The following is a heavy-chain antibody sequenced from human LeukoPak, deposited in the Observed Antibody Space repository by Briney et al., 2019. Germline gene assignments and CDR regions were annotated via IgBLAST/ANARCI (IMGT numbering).Heavy chain of an antibody. Sequence: ASVTVSCTASGYTFTSYGISWVRQAPGQGLEWMGWISAYNGNTNYAQKLQGRVTMTTDTSTSTAYMELRSLRSDDTAVYYCARDVGGSYTLNWFDPWGQGTLITVSS. CDR3: ARDVGGSYTLNWFDP. CDR2: ISAYNGNT. CDR1: GYTFTSYG. V-gene: IGHV1-18*01. J-gene: IGHJ5*02. D-gene: IGHD1-26*01.